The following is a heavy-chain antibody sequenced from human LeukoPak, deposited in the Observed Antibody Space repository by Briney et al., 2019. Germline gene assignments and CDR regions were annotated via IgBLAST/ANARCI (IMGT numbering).Heavy chain of an antibody. V-gene: IGHV1-18*01. CDR3: ARGPFGNCGGGPCHFRDIDNWYDP. CDR2: ISAYNGNT. Sequence: GASVKVSCKASGYTFTSYGISWVRQAPGQGLEWMGWISAYNGNTNYAQKLQGRVTMTTDTSTSTAYMELRSLRSDDTAVYYCARGPFGNCGGGPCHFRDIDNWYDPWGQGTLVTVSS. CDR1: GYTFTSYG. D-gene: IGHD2-21*01. J-gene: IGHJ5*02.